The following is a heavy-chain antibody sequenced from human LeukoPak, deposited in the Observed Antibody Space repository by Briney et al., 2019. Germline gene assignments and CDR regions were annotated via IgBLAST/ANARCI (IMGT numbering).Heavy chain of an antibody. CDR2: ISTSSSYI. D-gene: IGHD3-10*01. CDR1: GFTFSSYT. Sequence: GGSLRLSCAASGFTFSSYTMNWVRQAPGKGLEWVSFISTSSSYIYYADSVKGRFTISRDNARNSLFLQMNSLRAEDTAVYYCARDLAIRAFDYWGQGTLVTVSS. CDR3: ARDLAIRAFDY. J-gene: IGHJ4*02. V-gene: IGHV3-21*01.